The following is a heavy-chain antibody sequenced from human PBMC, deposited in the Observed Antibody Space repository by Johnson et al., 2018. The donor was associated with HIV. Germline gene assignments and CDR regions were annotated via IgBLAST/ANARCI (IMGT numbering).Heavy chain of an antibody. V-gene: IGHV3-9*01. CDR2: ISCNSGSI. D-gene: IGHD3-9*01. CDR3: AKGGGVDYDILTGYYGDAFDL. Sequence: VHLVESGGGLVQPGRSLRLSCAASGFTFDDYAMHWVRQAPGKGLEWVSGISCNSGSIGYADSLKGRFTISRDNSKNTVYLQMNTLRAEDTAVYYCAKGGGVDYDILTGYYGDAFDLWGQGTMVTVSS. J-gene: IGHJ3*01. CDR1: GFTFDDYA.